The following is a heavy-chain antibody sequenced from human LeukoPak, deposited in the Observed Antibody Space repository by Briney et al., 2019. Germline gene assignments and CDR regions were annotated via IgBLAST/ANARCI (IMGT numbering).Heavy chain of an antibody. D-gene: IGHD2-15*01. CDR3: ATLPTKHCSGGSCYPNPGY. V-gene: IGHV4-34*01. CDR1: GGSFSGYY. CDR2: INHNGST. Sequence: SETLSLTCAVYGGSFSGYYWSWLRQPPGKGLEWIGEINHNGSTNYNPSLKSRVTISVDTSKNQFSLKLSCVTAADTAVYYCATLPTKHCSGGSCYPNPGYWGQGTLVTVSS. J-gene: IGHJ4*02.